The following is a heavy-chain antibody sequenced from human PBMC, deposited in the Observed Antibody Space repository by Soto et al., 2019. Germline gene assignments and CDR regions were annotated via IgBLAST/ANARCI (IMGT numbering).Heavy chain of an antibody. J-gene: IGHJ3*02. D-gene: IGHD2-15*01. CDR1: GGTLSSYT. CDR3: AREVEDCSGGSCAPPGAFAI. Sequence: QVQLVQSGAEVKKPGSSVKVSCKASGGTLSSYTISWVRQAPGQGLEWMGRIIPILAIPNYAQKFQGRVTSTADKAPSTAYMELSSLRSEDTAVYYCAREVEDCSGGSCAPPGAFAIWGQGTMVTVSS. V-gene: IGHV1-69*08. CDR2: IIPILAIP.